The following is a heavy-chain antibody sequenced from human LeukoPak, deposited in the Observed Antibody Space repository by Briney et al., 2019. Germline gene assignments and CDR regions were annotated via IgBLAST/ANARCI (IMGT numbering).Heavy chain of an antibody. CDR3: AREYSYGNNWFDP. V-gene: IGHV1-69*13. D-gene: IGHD5-18*01. CDR1: GGTFSSYA. CDR2: IIPIFGTA. J-gene: IGHJ5*02. Sequence: GASVNVSCKASGGTFSSYAISWVRQAPGQGLEWMGGIIPIFGTANYAQKFQGRVTITADESTSTAYMELSSLRSEDTAVYYCAREYSYGNNWFDPWGQGTLVTVSS.